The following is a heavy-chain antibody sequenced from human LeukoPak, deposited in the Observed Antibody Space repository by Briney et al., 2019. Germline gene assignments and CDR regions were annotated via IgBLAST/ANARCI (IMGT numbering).Heavy chain of an antibody. V-gene: IGHV1-18*01. Sequence: ASVKVSCKASGYTFTIYGISWVRQAPGQGLEWMGWIIAYNGNTNYAQKLQGRVTMTTDTSTSTAYMELRSLRSDDTAVYYCARESEWYSSSSTKYYYYYYMDVWGKGTTVTVSS. D-gene: IGHD6-6*01. CDR3: ARESEWYSSSSTKYYYYYYMDV. CDR1: GYTFTIYG. CDR2: IIAYNGNT. J-gene: IGHJ6*03.